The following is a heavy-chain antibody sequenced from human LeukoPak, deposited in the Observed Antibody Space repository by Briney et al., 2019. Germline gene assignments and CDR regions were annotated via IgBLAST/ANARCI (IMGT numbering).Heavy chain of an antibody. CDR3: ASTNCSGGSCYVRY. CDR2: INHSGST. V-gene: IGHV4-34*01. CDR1: GGSFSGYY. J-gene: IGHJ4*02. Sequence: SETLSLTCAVYGGSFSGYYWSWIRQPPGKGLEWIGEINHSGSTNYNPSLKSRVTISVDTSKNQFSLKLSSVTAADTAVYYCASTNCSGGSCYVRYWGQGTLVTVSS. D-gene: IGHD2-15*01.